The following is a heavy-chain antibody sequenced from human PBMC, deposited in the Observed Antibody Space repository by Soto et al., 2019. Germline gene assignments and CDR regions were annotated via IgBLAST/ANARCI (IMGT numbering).Heavy chain of an antibody. J-gene: IGHJ3*02. Sequence: ASVKVSCKASGYTFTSYDINWVRQATGQGLEWMGWMNANSGNTDYAQKFQGRVTMTRDTSTSTAYMELSSLRSEDTAVYYCARVKGYYYDSSGYYQGLDAFDIWGQGTMVTV. CDR1: GYTFTSYD. CDR3: ARVKGYYYDSSGYYQGLDAFDI. D-gene: IGHD3-22*01. V-gene: IGHV1-8*01. CDR2: MNANSGNT.